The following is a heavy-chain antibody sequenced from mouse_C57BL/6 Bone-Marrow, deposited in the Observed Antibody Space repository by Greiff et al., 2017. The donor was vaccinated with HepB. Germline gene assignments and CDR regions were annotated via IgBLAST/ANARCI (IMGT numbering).Heavy chain of an antibody. Sequence: EVQLVESGPSLVRPSQTLSLTCTVTGFSINSDCYWIWIRQFPGNKLEYIGYTFYSGLTDYNPSLESRTYITRDTSKNQLSLKLSSVTTEDTATYYCAREGRPFDYWGQGTTLTVSS. CDR3: AREGRPFDY. V-gene: IGHV3-3*01. CDR2: TFYSGLT. CDR1: GFSINSDCY. J-gene: IGHJ2*01.